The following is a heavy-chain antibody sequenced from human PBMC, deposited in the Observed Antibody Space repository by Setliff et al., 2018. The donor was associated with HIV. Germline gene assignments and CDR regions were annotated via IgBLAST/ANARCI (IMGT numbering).Heavy chain of an antibody. V-gene: IGHV3-30*02. CDR1: GFTFSNFG. CDR3: AKTSGWTTIDY. CDR2: IRNDGSNE. J-gene: IGHJ4*02. Sequence: PGGSLRLSCAASGFTFSNFGMHWVRQVPGKGLEWVAFIRNDGSNEYYIDSVKGRFTISRDDSKNTVYLQMNSLTAEDTAVYYCAKTSGWTTIDYWGQGTLVTVSS. D-gene: IGHD6-19*01.